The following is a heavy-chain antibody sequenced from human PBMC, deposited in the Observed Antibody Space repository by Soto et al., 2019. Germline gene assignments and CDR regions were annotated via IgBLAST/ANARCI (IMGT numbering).Heavy chain of an antibody. J-gene: IGHJ6*02. D-gene: IGHD4-17*01. CDR2: ISAYNGNT. V-gene: IGHV1-18*01. CDR1: GYTFTSYG. CDR3: GRSALATYYYCGMDV. Sequence: ASVKVSCKASGYTFTSYGISWVRQAPGQGLEWMGWISAYNGNTNYAQKLQGRVTMTTDTSTSTAYMELRSLRSDDTAVYYCGRSALATYYYCGMDVWGQGTTVTVSS.